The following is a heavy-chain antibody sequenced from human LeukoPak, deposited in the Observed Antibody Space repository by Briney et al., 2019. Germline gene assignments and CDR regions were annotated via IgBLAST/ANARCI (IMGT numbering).Heavy chain of an antibody. Sequence: GESLKISCKGSGYSFTSYWIGWVRQMPGKGLEWMGWINPDSGGTNYAQNFHGRVTMTRDTSISTAYMELRSLRSDDTAVYYCARECTVVVPAAMVDYYYYYMDVWGKGTTVTISS. CDR1: GYSFTSYW. CDR3: ARECTVVVPAAMVDYYYYYMDV. CDR2: INPDSGGT. V-gene: IGHV1-2*02. J-gene: IGHJ6*03. D-gene: IGHD2-2*01.